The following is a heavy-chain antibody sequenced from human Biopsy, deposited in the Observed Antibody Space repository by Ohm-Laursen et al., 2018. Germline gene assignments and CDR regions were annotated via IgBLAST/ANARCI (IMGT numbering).Heavy chain of an antibody. CDR3: ARAYYYGAGSYYSPRMEV. D-gene: IGHD3-10*01. Sequence: SETLSLTCTVSGGSVSTYNYYWTWIRQPPGQGLEWIGYIFYSGTTKYNPSLKRRVRISLDTAKNQFSLNLRSVTAADTATYFCARAYYYGAGSYYSPRMEVWGQGTTVSVS. CDR1: GGSVSTYNYY. V-gene: IGHV4-61*01. J-gene: IGHJ6*02. CDR2: IFYSGTT.